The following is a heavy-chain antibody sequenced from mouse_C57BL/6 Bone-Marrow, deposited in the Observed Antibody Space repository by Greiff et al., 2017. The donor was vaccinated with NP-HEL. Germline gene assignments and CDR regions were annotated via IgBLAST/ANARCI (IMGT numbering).Heavy chain of an antibody. Sequence: EVKLMESGGGLVQPGGSLSLSCAASGFPFTDYYMSWVRQPPGKALEWLGFIRNKANGYTKEYSASVKGRFTISRDNSQSILYLQMNALRAEDSATYYCARVLLLQPDYWGQGTTLTVSS. CDR2: IRNKANGYTK. V-gene: IGHV7-3*01. D-gene: IGHD1-1*01. CDR3: ARVLLLQPDY. CDR1: GFPFTDYY. J-gene: IGHJ2*01.